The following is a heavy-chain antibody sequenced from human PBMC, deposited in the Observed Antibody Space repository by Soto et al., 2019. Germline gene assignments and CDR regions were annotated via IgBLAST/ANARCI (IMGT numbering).Heavy chain of an antibody. D-gene: IGHD3-10*01. CDR1: GGSIRSNNW. CDR3: ARTYYYRSGTYFAWFDP. Sequence: SETLSLTCTVSGGSIRSNNWWSWVRQPPGKGLEWIGEIFHSGSTNYNPSLKTRVTISVDKSKNQFSLKLSSVTAADTAVYYCARTYYYRSGTYFAWFDPWGQGTLVTVSS. CDR2: IFHSGST. J-gene: IGHJ5*02. V-gene: IGHV4-4*02.